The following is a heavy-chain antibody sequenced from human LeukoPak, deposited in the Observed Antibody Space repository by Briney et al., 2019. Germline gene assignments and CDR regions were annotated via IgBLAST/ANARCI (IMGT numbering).Heavy chain of an antibody. Sequence: PSETLSLTCNVSGASVSSGSHYWSWIRQAPGKGLDWIGYFCCSGSTNYNPSLKSRVTISVDTSKNQFSLKVSSVTAADTAVYYCAKAVAAVSLDSWGQGTLVTVSS. CDR2: FCCSGST. D-gene: IGHD4-23*01. J-gene: IGHJ4*02. V-gene: IGHV4-61*01. CDR1: GASVSSGSHY. CDR3: AKAVAAVSLDS.